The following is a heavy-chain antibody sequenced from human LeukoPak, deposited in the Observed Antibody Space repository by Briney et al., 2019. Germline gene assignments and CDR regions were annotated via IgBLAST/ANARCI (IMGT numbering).Heavy chain of an antibody. J-gene: IGHJ4*02. CDR1: GGSFSGYY. D-gene: IGHD6-19*01. CDR2: INHSGST. V-gene: IGHV4-34*01. CDR3: ARSAEGSRSGWYINY. Sequence: SETLSLTCAVYGGSFSGYYWSWIRQPPGKGLEWIGEINHSGSTNYDPSLKSRVTISVDTSKNQFSLKLRSVTAGDRAVYYCARSAEGSRSGWYINYWGRGTLVTVSS.